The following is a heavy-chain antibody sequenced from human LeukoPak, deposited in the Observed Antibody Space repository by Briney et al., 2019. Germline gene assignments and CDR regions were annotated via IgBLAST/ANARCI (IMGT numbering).Heavy chain of an antibody. Sequence: HPGGSLRLSCAASGFTISTYGMSWVRQAPGKGLEWVSSISGGTTYYADSVKGRFTISRDNSKNTVSLQMNSLRAEDTAVYYCAKSVYHSGNYWGQGTLVTVSS. D-gene: IGHD3-10*01. J-gene: IGHJ4*02. CDR3: AKSVYHSGNY. V-gene: IGHV3-23*01. CDR2: ISGGTT. CDR1: GFTISTYG.